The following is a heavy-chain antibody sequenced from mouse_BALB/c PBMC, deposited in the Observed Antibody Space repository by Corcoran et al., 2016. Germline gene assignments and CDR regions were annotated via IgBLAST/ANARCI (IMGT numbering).Heavy chain of an antibody. CDR1: GYSHTSGYY. CDR2: ISYDGSN. J-gene: IGHJ4*01. D-gene: IGHD2-3*01. CDR3: AAIYDGYAMDY. Sequence: DVQLQDSGPGLVQPSQSLSLTCSVTGYSHTSGYYWHWIRQFPGNKLEWMGYISYDGSNNYNPSLKNRISITRDTSKNQFFLKLNSVTTEDTATYYCAAIYDGYAMDYWGQGTSVTVSS. V-gene: IGHV3-6*02.